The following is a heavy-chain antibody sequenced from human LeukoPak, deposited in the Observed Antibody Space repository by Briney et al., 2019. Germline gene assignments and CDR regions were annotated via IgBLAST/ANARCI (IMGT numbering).Heavy chain of an antibody. J-gene: IGHJ4*02. CDR2: IIPIFGTA. Sequence: SVKVSCKASGGTFSSYAISWVRQAPGQGLEWMGGIIPIFGTANYAQKFQGRVTITTDESTSTAYMELSSLRSEDTAVYYCARDVCSGGTCYFAPLGYWGQGTLVTVSS. V-gene: IGHV1-69*05. CDR3: ARDVCSGGTCYFAPLGY. D-gene: IGHD2-15*01. CDR1: GGTFSSYA.